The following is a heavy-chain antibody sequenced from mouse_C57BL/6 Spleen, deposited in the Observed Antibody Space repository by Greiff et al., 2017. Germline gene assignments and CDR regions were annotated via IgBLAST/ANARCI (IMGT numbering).Heavy chain of an antibody. CDR1: GYAFTNYL. Sequence: QVQLQQSGAELVRPGTSVKVSCKASGYAFTNYLIEWVKQRPGQGLEWIGVINPGSGGTNYNEKFKGKATLTADKSSSTAYMQLSSLTSEDSAVYFCARSGNYSNYLGLFAYWGQGTLVTVSA. V-gene: IGHV1-54*01. D-gene: IGHD2-5*01. CDR2: INPGSGGT. CDR3: ARSGNYSNYLGLFAY. J-gene: IGHJ3*01.